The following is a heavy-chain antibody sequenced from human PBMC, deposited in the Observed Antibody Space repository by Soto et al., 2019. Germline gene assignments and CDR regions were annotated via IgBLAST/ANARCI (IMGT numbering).Heavy chain of an antibody. V-gene: IGHV6-1*01. CDR2: TYYRYTWYD. J-gene: IGHJ4*01. D-gene: IGHD1-26*01. Sequence: PSQTLSLTCATTGDSVSSNSAGWSWVRQSPSRGLEWLGRTYYRYTWYDAYAVSVRGRLTINPNTSKNQYSLQLNSVTPEDTAVYFCARGEEYGGRMFDYGGQGALVTVSS. CDR1: GDSVSSNSAG. CDR3: ARGEEYGGRMFDY.